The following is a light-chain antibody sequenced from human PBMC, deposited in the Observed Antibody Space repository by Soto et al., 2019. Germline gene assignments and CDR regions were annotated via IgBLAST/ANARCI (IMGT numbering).Light chain of an antibody. J-gene: IGLJ1*01. Sequence: QSALTQPASVSGSPGQSITISCTGTSSDVGGFNSVSWYQLRPGTAPKLILYDVVDRPSGVSYRFSGSKSGNSASLTISGLQAADEADYFCSSYTSTMTNVFGSGTKVTFL. CDR1: SSDVGGFNS. V-gene: IGLV2-14*03. CDR3: SSYTSTMTNV. CDR2: DVV.